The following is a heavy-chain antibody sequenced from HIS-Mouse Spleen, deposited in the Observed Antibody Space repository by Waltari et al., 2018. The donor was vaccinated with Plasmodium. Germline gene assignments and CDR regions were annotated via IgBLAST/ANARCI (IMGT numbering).Heavy chain of an antibody. CDR2: INPNSGGT. V-gene: IGHV1-2*02. CDR1: GYTFTGYY. Sequence: QVQLVQSGAEVKKPGASVKVSCKASGYTFTGYYMHWVRQAPGQGLEWMGWINPNSGGTNYAQKFQGRVTMTRDTSISTAYMELSRLRSDDTAVYYCARVNKEAFDYGDFDDAFDIWGQGTMVTVSS. CDR3: ARVNKEAFDYGDFDDAFDI. J-gene: IGHJ3*02. D-gene: IGHD4-17*01.